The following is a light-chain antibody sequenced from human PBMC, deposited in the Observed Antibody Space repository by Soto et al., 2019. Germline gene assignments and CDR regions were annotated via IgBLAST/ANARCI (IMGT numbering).Light chain of an antibody. J-gene: IGKJ1*01. Sequence: TLSPATVSVSTGERATLSCRASQSVSSNLAWYQQKPGQAPRLLIYGASNRATGIPDRFSGSGSGTDFTLTISRLEPEDFAVYYCQQYGSSGPFGQGTKVAI. CDR3: QQYGSSGP. V-gene: IGKV3-20*01. CDR2: GAS. CDR1: QSVSSN.